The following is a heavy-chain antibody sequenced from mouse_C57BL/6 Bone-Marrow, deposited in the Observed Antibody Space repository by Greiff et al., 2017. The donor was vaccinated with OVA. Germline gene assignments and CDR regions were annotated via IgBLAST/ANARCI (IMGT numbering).Heavy chain of an antibody. J-gene: IGHJ1*03. CDR1: GFTFSSYA. V-gene: IGHV5-4*03. CDR2: ISDGGSYT. CDR3: ARPHYYCSIHWYFDV. D-gene: IGHD1-1*01. Sequence: EVKLVESGGGLVKPGGSLKLSCAASGFTFSSYAMSWVRQTPEKRLEWVATISDGGSYTYYPDNVKGRCTISRDNAKNNLYLQMSHLKSEDTAMYYCARPHYYCSIHWYFDVWGTGTTVTVSS.